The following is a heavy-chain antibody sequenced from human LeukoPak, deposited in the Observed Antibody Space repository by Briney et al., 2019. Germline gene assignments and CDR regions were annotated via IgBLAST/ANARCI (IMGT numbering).Heavy chain of an antibody. CDR3: VRSYYSDSSGYFFDY. Sequence: SGPALVKPTQTLTLTCTFSGFSLSTSEMCVNWIRQPPGKALEWLALVDWDDDKYYSTSLKTRLTISKDTSKSQVVLTMTNMDPVDTATYYCVRSYYSDSSGYFFDYWGQGTLVTVSS. CDR2: VDWDDDK. CDR1: GFSLSTSEMC. J-gene: IGHJ4*02. V-gene: IGHV2-70*13. D-gene: IGHD3-22*01.